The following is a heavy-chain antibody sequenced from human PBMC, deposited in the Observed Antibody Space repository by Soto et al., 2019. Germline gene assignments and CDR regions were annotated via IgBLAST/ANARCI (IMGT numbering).Heavy chain of an antibody. V-gene: IGHV3-48*01. J-gene: IGHJ3*01. CDR2: IRSSDSTI. CDR3: VRDHLYAFDF. CDR1: GFTFSSFT. Sequence: GGSLRLSCAASGFTFSSFTMNWVRQAPGKGLEWLSFIRSSDSTISYADSVKGRFTISSDNAQNSLYLQMNSLRAEDTAVYYCVRDHLYAFDFWGQGTAVTVSS.